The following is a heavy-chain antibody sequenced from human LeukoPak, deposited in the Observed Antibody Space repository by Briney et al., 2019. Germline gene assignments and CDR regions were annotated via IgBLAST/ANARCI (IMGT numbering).Heavy chain of an antibody. J-gene: IGHJ5*02. CDR2: ISYDGSNK. CDR3: AREKCSGGSCRRNWFDP. CDR1: GFTFSSYA. V-gene: IGHV3-30-3*01. D-gene: IGHD2-15*01. Sequence: GGSLRLSCAASGFTFSSYAMHWVRQAPGKGLEWVAVISYDGSNKYYADSVKGRFTISRDNSKNTLYLQMNSLRAEDTAVYYCAREKCSGGSCRRNWFDPWGQGTLVTVSS.